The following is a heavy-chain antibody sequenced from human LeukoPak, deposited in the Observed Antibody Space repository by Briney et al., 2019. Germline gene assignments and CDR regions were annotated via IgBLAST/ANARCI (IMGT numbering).Heavy chain of an antibody. CDR1: GGSISSSSYY. CDR3: AKLRVSRDTAMTFDY. D-gene: IGHD5-18*01. Sequence: SETLSLTCTVSGGSISSSSYYWGWIRQPPGKGLEWIGSIYYSGSTYYNPSLKSRVTISVDTSKNQFSLKLSSVTAADTAVYYCAKLRVSRDTAMTFDYWGQGTLVTVSS. CDR2: IYYSGST. V-gene: IGHV4-39*07. J-gene: IGHJ4*02.